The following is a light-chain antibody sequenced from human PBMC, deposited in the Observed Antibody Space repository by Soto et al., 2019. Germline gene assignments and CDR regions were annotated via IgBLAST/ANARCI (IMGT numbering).Light chain of an antibody. CDR1: SSDVGNYNL. J-gene: IGLJ2*01. V-gene: IGLV2-23*01. CDR3: CSYAGSSTLV. Sequence: QSALTQPASVSGSPGQSITISCTGSSSDVGNYNLVSWYQQHPGKTPKLMIYEGTQRPSGISNRFSGSRSGNTASLTISGLQAEDDAHYYCCSYAGSSTLVFGGGTKLTVL. CDR2: EGT.